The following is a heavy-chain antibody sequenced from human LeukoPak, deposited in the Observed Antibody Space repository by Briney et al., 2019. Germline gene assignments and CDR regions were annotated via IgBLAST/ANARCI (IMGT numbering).Heavy chain of an antibody. CDR1: GGSISSYY. CDR3: ARAGIVAAAGRGGADFDY. V-gene: IGHV4-38-2*02. J-gene: IGHJ4*02. Sequence: SETLSLTCTVSGGSISSYYWSWIRQPPGKGLEWIGSIYHSGSTYYNPSLKSRVTISVDTSKNQFSLKLSSVPAADTAVYYCARAGIVAAAGRGGADFDYWGQGTLVTVSS. D-gene: IGHD6-13*01. CDR2: IYHSGST.